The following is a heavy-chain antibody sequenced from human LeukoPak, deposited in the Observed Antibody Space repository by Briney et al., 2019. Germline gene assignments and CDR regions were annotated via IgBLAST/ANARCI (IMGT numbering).Heavy chain of an antibody. CDR3: ARDRETYYYDSSGYAPDFDS. Sequence: QPGGSLRLSCAASGFTFSTYSMNWVRQAQGKGLEWVSYIRSSGSTIFYADSVKGRFTVSRDNARNSLYLQMNTLRAEDTAVYYCARDRETYYYDSSGYAPDFDSWGQGTLVTVSS. V-gene: IGHV3-48*04. CDR2: IRSSGSTI. CDR1: GFTFSTYS. J-gene: IGHJ4*02. D-gene: IGHD3-22*01.